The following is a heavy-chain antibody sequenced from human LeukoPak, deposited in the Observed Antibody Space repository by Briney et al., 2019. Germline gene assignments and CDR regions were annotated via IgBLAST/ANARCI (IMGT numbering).Heavy chain of an antibody. CDR1: GFTFDDYA. CDR3: AKAKYYYGSGSYYDY. CDR2: ISWNSGSI. J-gene: IGHJ4*02. V-gene: IGHV3-9*01. Sequence: PGRSLRLSCAASGFTFDDYAMHWVRQAPGKGLEWVSSISWNSGSIGYADSVKGRFTISRDNAKNSLYLQMNSLRAEDTALYYCAKAKYYYGSGSYYDYWGQGTLVTVSS. D-gene: IGHD3-10*01.